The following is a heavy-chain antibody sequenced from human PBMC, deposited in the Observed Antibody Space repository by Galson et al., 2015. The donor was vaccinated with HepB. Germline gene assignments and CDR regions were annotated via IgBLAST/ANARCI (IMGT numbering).Heavy chain of an antibody. J-gene: IGHJ4*02. D-gene: IGHD4-17*01. CDR2: LYSGGST. CDR1: GFTVSSSY. CDR3: ASGDGDSTFELGY. Sequence: LRLSCAASGFTVSSSYMSWVRQAPGKGLEWVSVLYSGGSTYYADSVKGRFTISRDNSKNTLYVQMNSLRAEDTAVYYCASGDGDSTFELGYWGRGTLVTVSS. V-gene: IGHV3-53*01.